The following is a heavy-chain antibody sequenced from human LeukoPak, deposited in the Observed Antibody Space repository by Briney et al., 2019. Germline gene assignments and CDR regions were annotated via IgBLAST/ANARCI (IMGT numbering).Heavy chain of an antibody. CDR2: INWSGGST. V-gene: IGHV3-20*04. CDR3: ARAPITSPFYFDY. CDR1: GFAFDEHG. D-gene: IGHD2-2*01. Sequence: GGSLRLSCTASGFAFDEHGMSWVRQVPGKGLEWVSGINWSGGSTGYADPLRGRLTISRDNAKNSLYLQMDSLRAEDTALYYCARAPITSPFYFDYWGQGTLVTISS. J-gene: IGHJ4*02.